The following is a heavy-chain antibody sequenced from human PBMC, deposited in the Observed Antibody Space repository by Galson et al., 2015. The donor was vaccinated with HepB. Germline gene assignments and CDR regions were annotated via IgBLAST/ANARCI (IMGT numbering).Heavy chain of an antibody. V-gene: IGHV1-46*03. CDR1: GYTFTSYY. CDR3: AKAYVSSTSCSYSCAQNQNYCCTDV. Sequence: SVKVSCKASGYTFTSYYMHWVRQAPGQGLEWMGIINPSGGSTSYAQKFQGRVTMTRDTSTSTVYMELSSLRSEDTAVYYCAKAYVSSTSCSYSCAQNQNYCCTDVWGKGTTVTVSS. D-gene: IGHD2-2*01. J-gene: IGHJ6*03. CDR2: INPSGGST.